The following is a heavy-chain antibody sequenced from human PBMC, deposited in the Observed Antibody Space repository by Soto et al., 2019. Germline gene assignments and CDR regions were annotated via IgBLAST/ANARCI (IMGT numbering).Heavy chain of an antibody. CDR2: SIPIFGTA. CDR1: GGTFNNYP. Sequence: QVQLVQSGAEVKKPGSSVKVSCKASGGTFNNYPITWVRQAPGEGLEWMGGSIPIFGTANYEQKFQGRVKNSVDDSTSTANIELSSLRSEDTAVYYCARGRGYSGDDHYYYFDLDVCGQGTTVTVSS. J-gene: IGHJ6*02. V-gene: IGHV1-69*01. CDR3: ARGRGYSGDDHYYYFDLDV. D-gene: IGHD5-12*01.